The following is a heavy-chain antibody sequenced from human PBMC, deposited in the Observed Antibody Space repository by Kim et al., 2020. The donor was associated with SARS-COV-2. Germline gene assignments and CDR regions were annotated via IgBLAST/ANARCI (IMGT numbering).Heavy chain of an antibody. CDR1: GFTFSSYG. CDR2: IWYDGSNK. CDR3: AKDQVVGGKHQQGDIVASGADY. Sequence: GGSLRLSCAASGFTFSSYGMHWVRQAPGKGLEWVAVIWYDGSNKYYADSVKGRFTISRDNSKNTLYLQMNSLRAEDTAVYYCAKDQVVGGKHQQGDIVASGADYWGQGTLVTVSS. J-gene: IGHJ4*02. D-gene: IGHD5-12*01. V-gene: IGHV3-33*06.